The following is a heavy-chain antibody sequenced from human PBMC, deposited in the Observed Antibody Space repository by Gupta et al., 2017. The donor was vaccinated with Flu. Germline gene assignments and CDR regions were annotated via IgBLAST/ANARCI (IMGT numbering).Heavy chain of an antibody. D-gene: IGHD4-17*01. CDR3: ARDIGDES. CDR1: GFNFRDYW. Sequence: EVHLVESGGGLVQPGGSLRLSCVASGFNFRDYWMTWVRQAPGKGLEWLGKINRAGSDKYSADSVKDRFFIFRDNPKNSLYLQMNNLRVEDTAVYFCARDIGDESWGRGTLVTVS. V-gene: IGHV3-7*04. CDR2: INRAGSDK. J-gene: IGHJ4*02.